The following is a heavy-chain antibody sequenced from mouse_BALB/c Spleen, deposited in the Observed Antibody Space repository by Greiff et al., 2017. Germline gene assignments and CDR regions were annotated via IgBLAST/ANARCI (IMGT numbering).Heavy chain of an antibody. J-gene: IGHJ3*01. Sequence: EVKVVESGGGLVQPGGSLRLSCATSGFTFTDYYMSWVRQPPGKALEWLGFIRNKANGYTTEYSASVKGRFTISRDNSQSILYLQMNTLRAEDSATYYCASLYGNYGFAYWGQGTLVTVSA. CDR1: GFTFTDYY. CDR2: IRNKANGYTT. V-gene: IGHV7-3*02. D-gene: IGHD2-10*02. CDR3: ASLYGNYGFAY.